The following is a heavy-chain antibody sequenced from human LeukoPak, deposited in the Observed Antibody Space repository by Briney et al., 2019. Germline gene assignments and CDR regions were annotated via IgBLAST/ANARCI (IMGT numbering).Heavy chain of an antibody. Sequence: ASVKVSCKASGYTFTSYYMHWVRQAPGQGLEWMGIINPSGGSTSYAQKFQGRVTMTRDTSTSTVYMELSSLRSEDTAVYYCARGPYYYDSSGYPYYYYYGMDVWGQGTTVTVSS. CDR3: ARGPYYYDSSGYPYYYYYGMDV. CDR2: INPSGGST. D-gene: IGHD3-22*01. CDR1: GYTFTSYY. J-gene: IGHJ6*02. V-gene: IGHV1-46*01.